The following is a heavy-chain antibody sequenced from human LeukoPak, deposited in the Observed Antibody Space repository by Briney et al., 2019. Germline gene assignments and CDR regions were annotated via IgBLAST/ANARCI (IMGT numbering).Heavy chain of an antibody. D-gene: IGHD5-24*01. CDR1: GFTLSNVW. CDR2: IYSGGST. V-gene: IGHV3-53*01. CDR3: ARSGDGYTLDY. J-gene: IGHJ4*02. Sequence: PGGSLRLSCAVSGFTLSNVWMNWVRQAPGKGLEWVSVIYSGGSTYYADSVKGRFTISRDNSKNTLYLQMNSLRAEDTAVYYCARSGDGYTLDYWGQGTLVTVSS.